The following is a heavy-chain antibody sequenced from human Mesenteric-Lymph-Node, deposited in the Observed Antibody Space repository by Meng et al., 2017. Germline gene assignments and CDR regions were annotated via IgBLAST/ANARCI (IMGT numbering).Heavy chain of an antibody. CDR1: RFTFSRYW. J-gene: IGHJ4*02. CDR3: ARIPGTDGSYFDY. D-gene: IGHD1-26*01. Sequence: GGSLRLSCAASRFTFSRYWMTWVRQAPGKGLEWVANIHPDGSEKVYVDSVRGRFTISRDNVKNSLYLQMNSLRAGDTAVYYCARIPGTDGSYFDYWGQGTLVTVSS. V-gene: IGHV3-7*01. CDR2: IHPDGSEK.